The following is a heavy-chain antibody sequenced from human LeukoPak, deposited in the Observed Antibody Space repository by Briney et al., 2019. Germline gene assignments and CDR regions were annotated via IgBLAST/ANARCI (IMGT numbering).Heavy chain of an antibody. Sequence: SETLSLTCTVSSGSISNYYWSWIRQPPGKGLEWIGYIYYSGSTNYNPSLKSRGTISVDTSKNQFSLKLSSVTAADTAVYYCARDRYYYDSSGYSNWFDPWGQGTLITVSS. CDR2: IYYSGST. D-gene: IGHD3-22*01. J-gene: IGHJ5*02. CDR3: ARDRYYYDSSGYSNWFDP. CDR1: SGSISNYY. V-gene: IGHV4-59*01.